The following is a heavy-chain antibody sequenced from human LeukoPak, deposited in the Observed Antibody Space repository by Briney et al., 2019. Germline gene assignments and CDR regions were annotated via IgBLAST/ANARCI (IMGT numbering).Heavy chain of an antibody. Sequence: GGSLRLSCAASGFTFSSYAMSWVRQAPGKGLEWLSAISGSGGSTYYADSVKGRFTISRDNSKNTMYLQMNNVRAEDTAVYYCAKVRGYQLVQVFDYWGQGILVTVSS. D-gene: IGHD2-2*01. J-gene: IGHJ4*02. CDR2: ISGSGGST. CDR3: AKVRGYQLVQVFDY. CDR1: GFTFSSYA. V-gene: IGHV3-23*01.